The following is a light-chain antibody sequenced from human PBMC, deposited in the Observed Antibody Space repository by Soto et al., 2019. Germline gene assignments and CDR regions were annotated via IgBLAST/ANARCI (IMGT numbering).Light chain of an antibody. CDR2: SNN. Sequence: QSVLTQPPSASGTPGQRVTISCSGSSSNIGSNTVNWYQQLPGTAPKLLIYSNNQRPSGVPDRFSGSKSGTSASLAISGLQSEDEADYYCAAWDDSLTHVVFGGGIKVTVL. CDR3: AAWDDSLTHVV. CDR1: SSNIGSNT. V-gene: IGLV1-44*01. J-gene: IGLJ2*01.